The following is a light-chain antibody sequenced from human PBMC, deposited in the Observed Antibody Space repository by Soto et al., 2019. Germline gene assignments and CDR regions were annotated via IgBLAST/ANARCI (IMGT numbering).Light chain of an antibody. Sequence: QSAXTQPPSASGXXXXSVXXXXXGXTXXXGGYNYVSWFQQHPGKGPKLIISDVTKRHSGVPDRFSGSRSGNTASLTVYGLQGEYEADYYCSSFAGTNHCVLFGGGTKLTVL. CDR3: SSFAGTNHCVL. CDR1: TXXXGGYNY. J-gene: IGLJ2*01. V-gene: IGLV2-8*01. CDR2: DVT.